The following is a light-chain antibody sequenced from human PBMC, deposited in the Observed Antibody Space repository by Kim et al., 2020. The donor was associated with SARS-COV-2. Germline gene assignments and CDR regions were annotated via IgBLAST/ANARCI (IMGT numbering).Light chain of an antibody. CDR1: QSITSGY. V-gene: IGKV3-20*01. Sequence: EIVLTQSPGTLSLSPGERATLSCRASQSITSGYLAWYQQKPGQAPRFLIYDISSRATGIPDRFSGSGSGTDFTLTISRLEPEDFAVYYCQQYGSSPQTFGQGTKVEIK. CDR3: QQYGSSPQT. CDR2: DIS. J-gene: IGKJ1*01.